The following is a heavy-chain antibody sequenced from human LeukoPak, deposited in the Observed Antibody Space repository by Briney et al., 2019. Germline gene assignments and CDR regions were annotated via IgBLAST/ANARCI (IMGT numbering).Heavy chain of an antibody. CDR2: INHSGST. CDR3: ARATRAGYSSGRYYFDY. V-gene: IGHV4-34*01. J-gene: IGHJ4*02. CDR1: GGSFSGYY. Sequence: SETLSLTCAVYGGSFSGYYWSWIRQPPGKGLEWIGEINHSGSTNYNPSLESRVTISVDTSKNQFSLKLSSVTAADTAVYYCARATRAGYSSGRYYFDYWGQGTLVTVSS. D-gene: IGHD6-19*01.